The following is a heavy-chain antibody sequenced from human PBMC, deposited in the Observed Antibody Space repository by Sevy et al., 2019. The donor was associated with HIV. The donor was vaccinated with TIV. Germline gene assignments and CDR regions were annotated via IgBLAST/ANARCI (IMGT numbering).Heavy chain of an antibody. D-gene: IGHD3-22*01. CDR1: GGTFSSYA. Sequence: ASVKVSCKASGGTFSSYAISWVRQAPGQGLEWMGGIIPIFGTANYAQKFQGRVTITADESTSTAYMELSSLRSEDTVVYYCARTRSAYYYDSSGYYLFDYWGQGTLVTVSS. CDR3: ARTRSAYYYDSSGYYLFDY. V-gene: IGHV1-69*13. J-gene: IGHJ4*02. CDR2: IIPIFGTA.